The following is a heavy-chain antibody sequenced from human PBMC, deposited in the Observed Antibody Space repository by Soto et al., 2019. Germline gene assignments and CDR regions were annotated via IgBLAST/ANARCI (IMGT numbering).Heavy chain of an antibody. CDR2: ISGSSTSI. J-gene: IGHJ4*02. CDR1: GFTFSSYD. V-gene: IGHV3-48*02. D-gene: IGHD3-10*01. Sequence: PGGSLRLSCVASGFTFSSYDMSWVRQAPGKGLEWVSYISGSSTSIYYADSVKGRFTISRDNAKNSVYLQMSSLRDEDTAVYYCARDWYYGSGSYLYWGQGTLVTVSS. CDR3: ARDWYYGSGSYLY.